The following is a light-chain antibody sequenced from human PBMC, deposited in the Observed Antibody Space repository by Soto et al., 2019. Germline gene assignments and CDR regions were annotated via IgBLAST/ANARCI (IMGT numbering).Light chain of an antibody. CDR3: QQSYSTPGT. V-gene: IGKV1-39*01. Sequence: DIQMTQSPSSLSASVGDRVTITCRASQSISSYLNWYQQKPGKAPKLLIYAASSLQSGVPSRFSGSGPGTEFTLTISSLQPDDFAAYYCQQSYSTPGTFGLGTRLEIK. CDR2: AAS. CDR1: QSISSY. J-gene: IGKJ5*01.